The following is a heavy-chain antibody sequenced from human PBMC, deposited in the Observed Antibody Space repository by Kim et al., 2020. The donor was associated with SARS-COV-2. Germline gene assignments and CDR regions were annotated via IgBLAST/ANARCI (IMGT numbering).Heavy chain of an antibody. V-gene: IGHV4-39*01. J-gene: IGHJ3*02. CDR1: GGSISSSSYY. Sequence: SETLSLTCTVSGGSISSSSYYWGWIRQPPGKGLEWIGSIYYSGSTYYNPSLKSRVTISVDTSKNQFSLMLSSVTAADTAVYYCARRRRQWLVQDAFDIWGQGTMVTVSS. CDR3: ARRRRQWLVQDAFDI. D-gene: IGHD6-19*01. CDR2: IYYSGST.